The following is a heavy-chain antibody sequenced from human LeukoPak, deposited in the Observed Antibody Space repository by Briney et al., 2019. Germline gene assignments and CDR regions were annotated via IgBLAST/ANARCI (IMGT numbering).Heavy chain of an antibody. J-gene: IGHJ4*02. Sequence: PGGSLRLSCAASGFTFSSYGMHRVRQAPGKGLEWVAVIWYDGSNEYYADSVKGRFTISRDNSKNTLYLQMNSLRAEDTAVYYCARGSLAAAGTDYWGQGTLVTVSS. CDR2: IWYDGSNE. CDR3: ARGSLAAAGTDY. D-gene: IGHD6-13*01. CDR1: GFTFSSYG. V-gene: IGHV3-33*01.